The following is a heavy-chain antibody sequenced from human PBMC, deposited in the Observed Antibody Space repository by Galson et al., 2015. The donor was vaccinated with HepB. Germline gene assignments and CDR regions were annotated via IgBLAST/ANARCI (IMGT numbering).Heavy chain of an antibody. CDR2: IRRSGSTI. D-gene: IGHD2-21*02. CDR3: ARFSDGGGDCYHFDY. J-gene: IGHJ4*02. V-gene: IGHV3-48*01. Sequence: LRLSCAASGFTFRSYSMNWVRHAPGKGLEGISDIRRSGSTIYYADSVMGRFTISRDNAKSSLYLQMNSLRAEDTATYYCARFSDGGGDCYHFDYWGQGTLVTVS. CDR1: GFTFRSYS.